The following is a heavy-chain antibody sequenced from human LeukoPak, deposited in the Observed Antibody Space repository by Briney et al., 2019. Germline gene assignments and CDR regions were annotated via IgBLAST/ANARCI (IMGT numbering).Heavy chain of an antibody. D-gene: IGHD3-10*01. CDR3: ATGSGLLWFGERFDY. CDR1: GYSFTNYY. CDR2: INPSGGAT. J-gene: IGHJ4*02. V-gene: IGHV1-46*01. Sequence: ASVKVSCKASGYSFTNYYVHWVRQAPGQGLEWMGVINPSGGATSYAQKFQGRVTMTRDTSTSALSMELSSLRSDDTAVYYCATGSGLLWFGERFDYWGQGTLVTVSS.